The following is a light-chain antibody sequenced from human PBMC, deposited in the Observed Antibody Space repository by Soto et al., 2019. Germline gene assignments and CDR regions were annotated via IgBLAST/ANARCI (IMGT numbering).Light chain of an antibody. V-gene: IGKV1-5*01. Sequence: DIQMTQSPSTLSASVGDVVTITCRASQCISSWLAWYQQKPGKAPKLLIYDASSLESGVPSRFSGSGSGTVFTLTISSLQPDDFATYYCQNYNSYSEAFGQGTKVDIK. CDR3: QNYNSYSEA. CDR1: QCISSW. J-gene: IGKJ1*01. CDR2: DAS.